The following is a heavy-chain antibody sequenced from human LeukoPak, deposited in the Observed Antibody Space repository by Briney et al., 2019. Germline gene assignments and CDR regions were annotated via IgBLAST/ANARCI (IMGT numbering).Heavy chain of an antibody. CDR3: ATAPPSYYGSGSVFFDP. V-gene: IGHV1-24*01. J-gene: IGHJ5*02. CDR1: GYTLTELS. D-gene: IGHD3-10*01. CDR2: FDPEDGET. Sequence: ASVKVSCKVCGYTLTELSMHWVRQAPGKGLEWMGGFDPEDGETIYAQKFQGRVTMTEDTSTDTAYMELSSLRSEDTAVYYCATAPPSYYGSGSVFFDPWGQGTLVTVSS.